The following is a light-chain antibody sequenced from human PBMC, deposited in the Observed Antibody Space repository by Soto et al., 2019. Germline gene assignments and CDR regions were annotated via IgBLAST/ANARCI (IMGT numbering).Light chain of an antibody. Sequence: QSVLTQPPSVSGTPGQRVTISCSGSSSNIGSNTVNWYQQLPGTAPKLLIYSNNQRPSGVPDRFSGSKSGTSASLAISGLQSEDEADYYCAAWDDSLNEVFGTGTKVTVL. CDR3: AAWDDSLNEV. CDR1: SSNIGSNT. J-gene: IGLJ1*01. CDR2: SNN. V-gene: IGLV1-44*01.